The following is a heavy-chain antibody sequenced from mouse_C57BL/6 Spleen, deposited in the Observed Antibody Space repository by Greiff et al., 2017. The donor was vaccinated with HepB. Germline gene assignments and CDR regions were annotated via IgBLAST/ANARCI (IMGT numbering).Heavy chain of an antibody. V-gene: IGHV1-61*01. CDR1: GYTFTSYW. J-gene: IGHJ3*01. Sequence: QVQLQQPGAELVRPGSSVKLSCKASGYTFTSYWMDWVKQRPGQGLEWIGNIYPSDSETHYNQKFKDKATLTLYKSSSTAYMQISSLRSEDSAVYYCARRRTAQSTWFAYGGQGTLVTVSA. D-gene: IGHD3-2*02. CDR2: IYPSDSET. CDR3: ARRRTAQSTWFAY.